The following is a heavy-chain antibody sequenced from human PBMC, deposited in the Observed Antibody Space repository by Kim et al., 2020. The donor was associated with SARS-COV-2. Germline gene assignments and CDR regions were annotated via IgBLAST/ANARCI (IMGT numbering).Heavy chain of an antibody. J-gene: IGHJ4*02. V-gene: IGHV3-11*03. CDR1: GFTFSDFY. Sequence: GGSLRLSCTASGFTFSDFYMSWIRQAPGKGLEWVSYINTASTYTSYADSVNGRFTISRDNAKKLLYLQMNSLRAEDTAVYYCARQNVAGSDDLDFWGQGTLVTVSS. CDR3: ARQNVAGSDDLDF. D-gene: IGHD6-19*01. CDR2: INTASTYT.